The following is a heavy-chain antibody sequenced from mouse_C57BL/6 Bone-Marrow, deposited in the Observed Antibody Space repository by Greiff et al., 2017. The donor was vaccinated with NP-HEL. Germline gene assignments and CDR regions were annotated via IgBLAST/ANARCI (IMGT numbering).Heavy chain of an antibody. D-gene: IGHD3-2*02. CDR2: INSDGGST. Sequence: DSGGVLVQPGESLKLSCESNEYEFPSHDMSWVRKTPEKRLELVAAINSDGGSTYYPDTMERRFIISRDNTKKTLYLQMSSLRSEDTALYYCARQLRLRGYYAMDYWGQGTSVTVSS. J-gene: IGHJ4*01. CDR1: EYEFPSHD. V-gene: IGHV5-2*01. CDR3: ARQLRLRGYYAMDY.